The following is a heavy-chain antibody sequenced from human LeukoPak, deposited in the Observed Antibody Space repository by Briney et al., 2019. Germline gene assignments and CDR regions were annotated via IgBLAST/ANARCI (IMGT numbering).Heavy chain of an antibody. D-gene: IGHD4-23*01. CDR2: ISYDGSNK. CDR3: ARAGGNSPPYYYYYYMDV. Sequence: PGGSLRLSCAASGFTFSSYAMHWVRQAPGKGLEWVAVISYDGSNKYYADSVKGRFTISRDNSKNTLYLQMNSLRAEDTAVYYCARAGGNSPPYYYYYYMDVWGKGTTVTVSS. CDR1: GFTFSSYA. J-gene: IGHJ6*03. V-gene: IGHV3-30*04.